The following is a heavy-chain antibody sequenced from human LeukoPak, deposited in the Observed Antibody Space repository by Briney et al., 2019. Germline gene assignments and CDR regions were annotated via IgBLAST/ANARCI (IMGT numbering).Heavy chain of an antibody. CDR1: GFTFSSYE. CDR2: ISSSGSTI. J-gene: IGHJ4*02. D-gene: IGHD6-19*01. V-gene: IGHV3-48*03. CDR3: AKDYPTIPVAGSPLFDY. Sequence: PGGSLRLSCAASGFTFSSYEMNWVPQAPGKGLEWVSYISSSGSTIYYADSVKGRFTISRDNSRDMLYLQMSGLRDEDTAIYYCAKDYPTIPVAGSPLFDYWGQGTLVTVSS.